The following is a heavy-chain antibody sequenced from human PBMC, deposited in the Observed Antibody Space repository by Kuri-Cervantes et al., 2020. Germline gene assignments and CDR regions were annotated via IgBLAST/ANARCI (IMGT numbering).Heavy chain of an antibody. CDR2: INPNSGDT. D-gene: IGHD3-22*01. Sequence: ASVKVSCKASGYTFNGNYMHWVRQAPGQGLEWMGWINPNSGDTHYAQKFQSRVTMTRDTPISTNYMELSRLRSDDTSFYYCARVGRGYYFDYWGQGTLVTVSS. J-gene: IGHJ4*02. V-gene: IGHV1-2*02. CDR1: GYTFNGNY. CDR3: ARVGRGYYFDY.